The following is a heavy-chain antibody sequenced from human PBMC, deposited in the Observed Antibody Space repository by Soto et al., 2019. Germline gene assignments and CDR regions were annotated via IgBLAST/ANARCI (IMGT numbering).Heavy chain of an antibody. J-gene: IGHJ4*02. V-gene: IGHV4-39*01. CDR2: IYYSGTT. CDR1: GGSIKVGGYY. CDR3: ARLAYSDYST. D-gene: IGHD5-12*01. Sequence: PSETLSLTCTVSGGSIKVGGYYWGWIRQPPGKGLEWLATIYYSGTTYYNPSLKSRLTISLDTSRNLFSPDLTSVTAADTAFYYCARLAYSDYSTRGQGTLVTVSS.